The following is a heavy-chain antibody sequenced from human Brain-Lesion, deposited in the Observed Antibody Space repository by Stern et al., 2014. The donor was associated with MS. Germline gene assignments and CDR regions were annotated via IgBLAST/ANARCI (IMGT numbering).Heavy chain of an antibody. CDR2: IYYSGNT. D-gene: IGHD2-15*01. Sequence: QLVESGPGLVKPSETLSLTCTVAGGSVSSTSYAWAWIRQPPGKGLEWIGTIYYSGNTYYSPSLTSRLTISLDTSKNQFSLPLRSVTAADTAVYYCAGEEDIRYCSGGSCTGNWFDPWGQGTLVTVSS. J-gene: IGHJ5*02. CDR3: AGEEDIRYCSGGSCTGNWFDP. V-gene: IGHV4-39*01. CDR1: GGSVSSTSYA.